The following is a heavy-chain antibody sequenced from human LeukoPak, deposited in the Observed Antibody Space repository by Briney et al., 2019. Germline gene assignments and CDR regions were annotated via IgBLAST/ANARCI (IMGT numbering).Heavy chain of an antibody. V-gene: IGHV1-2*02. J-gene: IGHJ4*02. D-gene: IGHD3-10*01. Sequence: ASVKVSCKASGGTFSSYAISWVRQAPGQGLEWMGWINPNSGGTNYAQKFQGRVTMTRDTSISTAYMELSRLRSDDTAVYYCARDHYYGSGDYWGQGTLVTVSS. CDR1: GGTFSSYA. CDR2: INPNSGGT. CDR3: ARDHYYGSGDY.